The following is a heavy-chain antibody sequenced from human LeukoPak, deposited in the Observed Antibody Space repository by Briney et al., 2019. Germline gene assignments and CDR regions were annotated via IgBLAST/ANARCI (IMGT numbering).Heavy chain of an antibody. CDR1: GFTFSGSA. V-gene: IGHV3-73*01. J-gene: IGHJ4*02. CDR3: SSGGYCSSTSCYGVY. D-gene: IGHD2-2*01. Sequence: PGGSLRLSCAASGFTFSGSAMHWVRQASGKGLEWVGRIRSKANSYATAYAASVKGRFTISRDDLKNTAYLQMNSLKTEDTGVYYCSSGGYCSSTSCYGVYWGQGTLVTVSS. CDR2: IRSKANSYAT.